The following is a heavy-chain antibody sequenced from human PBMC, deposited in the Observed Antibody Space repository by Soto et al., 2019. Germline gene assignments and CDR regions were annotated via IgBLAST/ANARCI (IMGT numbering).Heavy chain of an antibody. CDR3: AKDFSGGKYPLDP. CDR2: LTGSGGST. D-gene: IGHD2-2*02. CDR1: GFTFSSFS. V-gene: IGHV3-23*01. J-gene: IGHJ5*02. Sequence: GGSLRLSCAASGFTFSSFSMAWVRQPPGKGLEWVAALTGSGGSTYYADSVKGRFTISRDNSKNILYLQMNSLRAEDTAVYYCAKDFSGGKYPLDPWGQGTLVTVYS.